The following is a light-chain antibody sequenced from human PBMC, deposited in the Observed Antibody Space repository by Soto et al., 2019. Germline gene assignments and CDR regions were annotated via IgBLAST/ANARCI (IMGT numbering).Light chain of an antibody. CDR3: QQYNDWSPLT. J-gene: IGKJ4*01. CDR2: GAS. Sequence: EIVMTQSPATLSVSSGERATLSCRASQSVSSNLAWYQQRPGQAPRLLIYGASTRATGTPARFSGSESGTDFTLTISSLQSEDFAVYFCQQYNDWSPLTFGGGTKVEIK. CDR1: QSVSSN. V-gene: IGKV3-15*01.